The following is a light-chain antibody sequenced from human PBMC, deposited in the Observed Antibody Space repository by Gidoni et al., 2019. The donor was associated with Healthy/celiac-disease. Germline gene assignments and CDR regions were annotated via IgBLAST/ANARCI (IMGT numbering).Light chain of an antibody. V-gene: IGLV1-44*01. CDR1: SSNIGSNT. J-gene: IGLJ3*02. CDR3: AAWDDSLNAWV. CDR2: SNN. Sequence: QSVLTPPPSASGPPGQRVTISCSGSSSNIGSNTVNWYQQLPGTAPKLLIYSNNQRPSGVPDRFSGSKSGTSASLAISGLQSEDEADYYCAAWDDSLNAWVFGGGTKLTVL.